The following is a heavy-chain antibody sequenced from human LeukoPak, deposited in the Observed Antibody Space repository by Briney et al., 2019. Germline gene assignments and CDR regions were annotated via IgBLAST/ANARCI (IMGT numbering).Heavy chain of an antibody. J-gene: IGHJ4*02. CDR3: ARRDWYDYDTSRGYYFDS. V-gene: IGHV3-23*01. Sequence: GGSLRLSCAASGFIFSSYGMSWVRQAPGKGLEWVSSISESGGTTNCADSVKGWFTISRDNSKSTLYLQMNSLRAEDTAVYYCARRDWYDYDTSRGYYFDSWGQGTLVTVSS. CDR2: ISESGGTT. CDR1: GFIFSSYG. D-gene: IGHD3-22*01.